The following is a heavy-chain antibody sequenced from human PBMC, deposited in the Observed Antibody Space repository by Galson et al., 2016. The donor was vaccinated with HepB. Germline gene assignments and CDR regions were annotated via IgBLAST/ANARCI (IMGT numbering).Heavy chain of an antibody. V-gene: IGHV3-48*01. CDR1: GFTFSSYS. CDR3: ARDRGGNYDILNGHYNVGFLDY. J-gene: IGHJ4*02. CDR2: ISVSSSTI. Sequence: SLRLSCAASGFTFSSYSMNWVRQAPGKGLEWVSYISVSSSTIYYADSVKGRFTISRDNAKNSLYLQMNSLRAEDTAVYYCARDRGGNYDILNGHYNVGFLDYWGQGTLVTVSS. D-gene: IGHD3-9*01.